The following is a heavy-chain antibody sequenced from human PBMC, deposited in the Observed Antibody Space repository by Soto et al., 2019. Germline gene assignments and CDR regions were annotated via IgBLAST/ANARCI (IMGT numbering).Heavy chain of an antibody. CDR2: INSDGTTT. V-gene: IGHV3-74*01. CDR1: GFTFSGYW. D-gene: IGHD2-15*01. Sequence: PGGSLRLSCAGSGFTFSGYWMHWVRQSPGKGLVWVSRINSDGTTTAYADSVKGRFTISRDNSKNTPYLQMSSLRAEDTAVYYCTHCSGESCHGGYFGTDVWGQGTTVTVSS. CDR3: THCSGESCHGGYFGTDV. J-gene: IGHJ6*02.